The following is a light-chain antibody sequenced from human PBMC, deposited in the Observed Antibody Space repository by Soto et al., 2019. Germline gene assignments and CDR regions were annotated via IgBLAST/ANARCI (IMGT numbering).Light chain of an antibody. CDR2: EVS. V-gene: IGLV2-14*01. Sequence: QSVLTQPPSASGTPGQRVTISCSGSSSNFGKSIVSWYQQHPGKAPKLMIYEVSNRPSGVSNRFSGSKSGNTASLTISGLQAEDEADYYCSSYTSSSTSYVFGTGTKLTVL. CDR3: SSYTSSSTSYV. J-gene: IGLJ1*01. CDR1: SSNFGKSI.